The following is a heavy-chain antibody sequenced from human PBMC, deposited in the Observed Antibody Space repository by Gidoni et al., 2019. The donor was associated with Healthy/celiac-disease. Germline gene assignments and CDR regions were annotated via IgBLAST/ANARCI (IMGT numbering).Heavy chain of an antibody. CDR3: ASEGERWLHPFDY. J-gene: IGHJ4*02. Sequence: EVQLVESGGGLVKPGGSLRLSCAAPGFTFNSYSMNWVRQAPGKGLEWVSSISSSSSYIYYADSVKGRFTISRDNAKNSLYLQMNSLRAEDTAVYYCASEGERWLHPFDYWGQGTLVTVSS. D-gene: IGHD3-16*01. V-gene: IGHV3-21*01. CDR1: GFTFNSYS. CDR2: ISSSSSYI.